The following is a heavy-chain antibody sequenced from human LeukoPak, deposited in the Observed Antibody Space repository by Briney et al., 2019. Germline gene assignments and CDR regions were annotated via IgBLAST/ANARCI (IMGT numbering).Heavy chain of an antibody. J-gene: IGHJ6*02. Sequence: PGGSLRLSCAVSGFTFTSYAVHWVRQAPGKGLEWVAVFAYDGKSIYNADLVKGRFTLSRDNSKSTLYLQMNTLRAEDTAVYYCAREFLDDYDRSGDVGYYYGMDVWGQGTTVTVSS. CDR2: FAYDGKSI. V-gene: IGHV3-30*04. D-gene: IGHD3-22*01. CDR1: GFTFTSYA. CDR3: AREFLDDYDRSGDVGYYYGMDV.